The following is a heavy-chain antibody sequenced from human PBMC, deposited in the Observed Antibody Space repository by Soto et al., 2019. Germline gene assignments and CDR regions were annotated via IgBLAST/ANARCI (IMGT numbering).Heavy chain of an antibody. CDR2: IFSNDEK. V-gene: IGHV2-26*01. Sequence: QVTLKESGPVLVKPTETLTLTCTVSGFSLSNARMGVSWIRQPPGKALEWLAHIFSNDEKSYSTSLKSRPTISKDPSKSQVVLTMTKMDPVDTATYYCARIESRYFDWLPHDAFDIWGQGTMVTVSS. D-gene: IGHD3-9*01. CDR1: GFSLSNARMG. J-gene: IGHJ3*02. CDR3: ARIESRYFDWLPHDAFDI.